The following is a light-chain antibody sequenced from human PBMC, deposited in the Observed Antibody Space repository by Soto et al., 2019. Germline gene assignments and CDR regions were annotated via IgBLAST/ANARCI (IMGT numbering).Light chain of an antibody. J-gene: IGKJ5*01. V-gene: IGKV3-11*01. CDR1: QSVSSY. CDR2: DAS. Sequence: IVLTQSPATVSLSTGETATLSCRASQSVSSYLAWYQQKPGQAPRLLIYDASNRATGIPARFSGSGSGTDFTLTISSLEPEDFAVYYCQQRSNFGQGTRLEIK. CDR3: QQRSN.